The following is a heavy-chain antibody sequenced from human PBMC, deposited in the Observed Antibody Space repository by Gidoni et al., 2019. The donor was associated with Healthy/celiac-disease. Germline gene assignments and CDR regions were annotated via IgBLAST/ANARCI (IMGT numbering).Heavy chain of an antibody. V-gene: IGHV3-9*01. CDR2: ISWNSGSI. D-gene: IGHD3-22*01. Sequence: EVQLVESGGGLVQPGRSVRLSCAPSGFTFDAYAMHWVRQAPGKGVEGVSGISWNSGSIGYADSVKGRFTISRDNAKNSLYLQMNSLRAEDTALYYCAKGQVVVITTVLDYWGQGTLVTVSS. CDR1: GFTFDAYA. CDR3: AKGQVVVITTVLDY. J-gene: IGHJ4*02.